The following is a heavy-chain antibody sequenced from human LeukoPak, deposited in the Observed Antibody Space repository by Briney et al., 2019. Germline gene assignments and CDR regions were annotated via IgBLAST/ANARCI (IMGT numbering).Heavy chain of an antibody. CDR2: IYSGGST. Sequence: GGSLRLSCAAAGFTFSSYFMNWARQAPGKGLEWVSVIYSGGSTYYADSVKGRFTISRDNSKNTLYLQMNSLRAEDTAVYYCARGRYSSGWHFDYWGQGTLVTVSS. CDR1: GFTFSSYF. V-gene: IGHV3-53*01. CDR3: ARGRYSSGWHFDY. D-gene: IGHD6-19*01. J-gene: IGHJ4*02.